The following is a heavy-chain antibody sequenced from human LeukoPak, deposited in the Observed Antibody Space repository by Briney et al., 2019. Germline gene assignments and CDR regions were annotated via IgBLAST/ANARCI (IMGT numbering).Heavy chain of an antibody. Sequence: SETLSLTCTVPGGSISSYYWSWIRQPPGKGLEWIGYIYYSGSTNYNPSLKSRVTISVDTSKNQFSLKLSSVTAADTAVYYCARRTMVRGVGYYFDYWGQGTLVTVSS. CDR1: GGSISSYY. CDR2: IYYSGST. D-gene: IGHD3-10*01. J-gene: IGHJ4*02. CDR3: ARRTMVRGVGYYFDY. V-gene: IGHV4-59*01.